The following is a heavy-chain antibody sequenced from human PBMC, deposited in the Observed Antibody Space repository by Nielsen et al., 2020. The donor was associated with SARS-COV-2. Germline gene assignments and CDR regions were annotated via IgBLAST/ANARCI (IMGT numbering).Heavy chain of an antibody. CDR2: ISGDGGTT. CDR3: ARDDSYYYGSKTEYYYGMDV. Sequence: GESLKISCAASGFTFDDYAIHWVRQGPGKGLEWVSLISGDGGTTYYADSVKGRFTISRDNAKNSLYLQMNSLRDEDTAVYYCARDDSYYYGSKTEYYYGMDVWGQGTTVTVSS. J-gene: IGHJ6*02. V-gene: IGHV3-43*02. CDR1: GFTFDDYA. D-gene: IGHD3-10*01.